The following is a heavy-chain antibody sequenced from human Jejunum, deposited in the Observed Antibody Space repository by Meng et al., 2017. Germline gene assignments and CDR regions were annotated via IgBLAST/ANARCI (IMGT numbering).Heavy chain of an antibody. J-gene: IGHJ4*02. Sequence: QVQMQESGPGLVKPSETLSLTCTVSGGSISSTTTYWGWIRQPPGKTLEWMGSIYYSGSTHYNPSLKRRVFVSIDTSKDQFSLKLTSAAAADTAIYYCARNRTQGFFDIWSQGTLVTVSS. V-gene: IGHV4-39*01. CDR1: GGSISSTTTY. D-gene: IGHD1/OR15-1a*01. CDR3: ARNRTQGFFDI. CDR2: IYYSGST.